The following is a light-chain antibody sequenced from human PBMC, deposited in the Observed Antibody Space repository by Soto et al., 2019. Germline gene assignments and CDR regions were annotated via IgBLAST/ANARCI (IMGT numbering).Light chain of an antibody. CDR3: TSYTSSITYV. V-gene: IGLV2-14*03. J-gene: IGLJ1*01. CDR1: SRYVGGYNF. CDR2: DVT. Sequence: SVVTQPASLSGAPGPSVTISCTGTSRYVGGYNFVSWYQHHPGKAPRFIIYDVTNRPSGISNRFSGSKSGNTASLTISGLQAEDEADYYCTSYTSSITYVFGTGTKVTVL.